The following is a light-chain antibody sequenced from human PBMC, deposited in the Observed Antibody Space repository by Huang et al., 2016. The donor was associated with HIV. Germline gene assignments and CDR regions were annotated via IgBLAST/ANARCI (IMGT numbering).Light chain of an antibody. CDR2: ATS. CDR1: QGIGNS. Sequence: DIQMTQSPSSLSASVGDRVTITCRASQGIGNSLAWYQQKPEKAPRLLLYATSTLESGVPSRFSGSGSGTHYTLTINTLQPEDIASYCCQQYHSLPWTCGQGTKVEIK. J-gene: IGKJ1*01. CDR3: QQYHSLPWT. V-gene: IGKV1-NL1*01.